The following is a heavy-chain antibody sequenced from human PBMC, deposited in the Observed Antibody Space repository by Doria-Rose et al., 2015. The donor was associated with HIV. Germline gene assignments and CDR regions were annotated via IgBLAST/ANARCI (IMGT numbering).Heavy chain of an antibody. CDR3: ARIKSSRWYHKYYFDF. J-gene: IGHJ4*02. CDR2: IFSDDAS. CDR1: GVSLSSPGMG. Sequence: SGPVLVKPTETLTLTCTVSGVSLSSPGMGVSRIRQPPGKALEWLANIFSDDASSYRTSLKSRLAITRGTSKSQVVLSMTDMDPVDTATYYCARIKSSRWYHKYYFDFWGQGTLVIVSA. V-gene: IGHV2-26*01. D-gene: IGHD6-13*01.